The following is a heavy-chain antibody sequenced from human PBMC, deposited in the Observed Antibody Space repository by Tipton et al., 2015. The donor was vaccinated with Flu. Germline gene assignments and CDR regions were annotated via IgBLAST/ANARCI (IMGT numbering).Heavy chain of an antibody. CDR2: INQDGSEK. V-gene: IGHV3-7*01. J-gene: IGHJ5*02. CDR3: SISLNS. CDR1: GFTFSHYW. Sequence: SLRLSCATSGFTFSHYWMNWVRQAPGKGLEWVANINQDGSEKHYVESVKGRFTISRDNAKNSLYLQLDSLRAEDTGVYYCSISLNSWGQGTLVTVSS.